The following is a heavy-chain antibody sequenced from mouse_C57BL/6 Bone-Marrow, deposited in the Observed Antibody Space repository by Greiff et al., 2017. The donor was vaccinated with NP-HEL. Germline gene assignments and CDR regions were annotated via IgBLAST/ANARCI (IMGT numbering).Heavy chain of an antibody. D-gene: IGHD1-2*01. J-gene: IGHJ1*03. Sequence: EVQLVESGAGLVKPGGSLKLSCAASGFTFTDYGMHWVRQAPEKGLEWVAYISSGSSTIYYADTVKGRSTITRDNATNTLFLQITSLTSEDSAMYYCAGRVSIATGGYFEVWGTGTTVTVSS. V-gene: IGHV5-17*01. CDR2: ISSGSSTI. CDR3: AGRVSIATGGYFEV. CDR1: GFTFTDYG.